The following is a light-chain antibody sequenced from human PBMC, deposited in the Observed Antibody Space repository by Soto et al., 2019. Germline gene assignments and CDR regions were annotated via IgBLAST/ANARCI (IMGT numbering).Light chain of an antibody. V-gene: IGKV1-9*01. CDR3: QHLKSYPIT. CDR1: QGITSY. J-gene: IGKJ5*01. Sequence: DIQLTQSPSFLSASVGDRVTITCRASQGITSYLAWYQQKPGKAPKLLIYGASTLQRRVSSRFSGSGSGTEFTLTISSLQPEDFATYCCQHLKSYPITFGQGTRLDIK. CDR2: GAS.